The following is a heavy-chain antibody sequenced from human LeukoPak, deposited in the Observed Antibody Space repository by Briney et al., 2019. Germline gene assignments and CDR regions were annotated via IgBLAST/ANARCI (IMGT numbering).Heavy chain of an antibody. D-gene: IGHD1-26*01. J-gene: IGHJ4*02. CDR1: GFRFSNYG. V-gene: IGHV3-23*01. CDR2: ISASGVGT. Sequence: GGSLRLSCAASGFRFSNYGMSWVRQAPGKGLEWVSGISASGVGTYHTDSVKGRFTISRDNSKNTLYLQMNSLRAEDTAIYYCARDSGYSAFDYSFDYWGQGTLVTVSS. CDR3: ARDSGYSAFDYSFDY.